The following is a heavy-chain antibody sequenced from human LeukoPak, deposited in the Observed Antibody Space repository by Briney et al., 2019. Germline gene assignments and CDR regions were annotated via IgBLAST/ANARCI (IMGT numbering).Heavy chain of an antibody. CDR1: GFTFSNAW. Sequence: KSGGSPRLSCAASGFTFSNAWMSWVRQAPGKGLEWIGYIYYSGSTNYNPSLQSRATISVDPSKSQFSLRLSSVTAADTAVYYCARDYFGSGFFWGQGILVTVSS. CDR2: IYYSGST. CDR3: ARDYFGSGFF. J-gene: IGHJ4*02. D-gene: IGHD3-10*01. V-gene: IGHV4-59*01.